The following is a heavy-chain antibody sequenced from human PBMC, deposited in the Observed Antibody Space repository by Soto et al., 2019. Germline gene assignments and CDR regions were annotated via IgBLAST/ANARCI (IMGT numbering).Heavy chain of an antibody. J-gene: IGHJ6*02. CDR1: GGTFSSYA. V-gene: IGHV1-69*13. CDR2: IIPIFGTA. CDR3: ARDGPGGFLEWPSPNYGMDV. Sequence: ASVKVSCKASGGTFSSYAISWVRQAPGQGLEWMGGIIPIFGTANYAQKFQGRVTITADESTSTAYMELSSLRSEDTAVYYCARDGPGGFLEWPSPNYGMDVWGQGTTVTVSS. D-gene: IGHD3-3*01.